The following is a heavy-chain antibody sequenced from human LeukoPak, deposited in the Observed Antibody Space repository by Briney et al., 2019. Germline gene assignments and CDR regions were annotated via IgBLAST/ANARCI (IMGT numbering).Heavy chain of an antibody. D-gene: IGHD3-3*01. J-gene: IGHJ3*02. CDR2: INPTGGST. Sequence: ALVKVSCKASGYTFTSYYIHWVRQAPGQGLEWMGIINPTGGSTIYAQRFQGRVTMTRDKSTSSVYMDLSTLTSEDTAVYYCARAEWSLGGHDAFDIWGQGTMVTVSS. V-gene: IGHV1-46*01. CDR3: ARAEWSLGGHDAFDI. CDR1: GYTFTSYY.